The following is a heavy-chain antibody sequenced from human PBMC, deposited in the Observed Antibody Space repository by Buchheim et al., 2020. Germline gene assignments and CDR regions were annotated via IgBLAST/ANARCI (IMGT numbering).Heavy chain of an antibody. D-gene: IGHD2-8*02. CDR3: ARRRDNINFYWAY. V-gene: IGHV3-72*01. J-gene: IGHJ4*02. CDR2: SRNQADRFTT. Sequence: EVQLVESGGTLVQPGGSLRLTCEVSGFTISDYTMDWVRQAPGKGLEWVARSRNQADRFTTVYAATVKGNFVILIDESQNSLYLQMNFLRIEDTAVYYCARRRDNINFYWAYWGQGTL. CDR1: GFTISDYT.